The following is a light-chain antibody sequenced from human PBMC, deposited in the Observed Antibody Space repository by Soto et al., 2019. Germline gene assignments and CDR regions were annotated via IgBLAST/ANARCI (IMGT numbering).Light chain of an antibody. CDR1: RGLVHSDGNTY. J-gene: IGKJ2*01. CDR3: MQATQFPYT. Sequence: DIVMTQTPLSSPVTLGQPASISRRSSRGLVHSDGNTYLSWLQQRPGQPPRLLIYEISNRFSGVPDRFSGSGAGTDFTLKISRVEAEDVGIYYCMQATQFPYTFGQGTKLEIK. V-gene: IGKV2-24*01. CDR2: EIS.